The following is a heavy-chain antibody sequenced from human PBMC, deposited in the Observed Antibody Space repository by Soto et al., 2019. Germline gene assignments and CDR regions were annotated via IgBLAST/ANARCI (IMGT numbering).Heavy chain of an antibody. CDR2: IIPIFGTA. D-gene: IGHD6-13*01. CDR1: GGTFSSYA. V-gene: IGHV1-69*12. J-gene: IGHJ6*02. CDR3: ARDLAAAGMGDYYYGMDV. Sequence: QVQLVQSGAEVKKPGSSVKVSCKASGGTFSSYAISWVRQAPGQGLEWMGGIIPIFGTANYAQKFQGRVTITADESTSTAYMELSSLRSEDTAVYYCARDLAAAGMGDYYYGMDVWGQGTTVTVSS.